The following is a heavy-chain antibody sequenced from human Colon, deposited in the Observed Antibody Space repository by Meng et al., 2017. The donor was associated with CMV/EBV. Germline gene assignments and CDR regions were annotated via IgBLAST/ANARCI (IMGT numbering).Heavy chain of an antibody. D-gene: IGHD2-2*01. CDR1: GFTFSAYT. CDR2: ISSSSNYI. CDR3: ARDSAHENCSSTSCYWDAWDY. J-gene: IGHJ4*02. Sequence: GGSLRLSCAASGFTFSAYTMIWVRQAPGKGLEWVSSISSSSNYIYYADSLKGRFTISRDNAKNSLYLQMNSLGAEDTAVYYCARDSAHENCSSTSCYWDAWDYWGQGTLVTVSS. V-gene: IGHV3-21*01.